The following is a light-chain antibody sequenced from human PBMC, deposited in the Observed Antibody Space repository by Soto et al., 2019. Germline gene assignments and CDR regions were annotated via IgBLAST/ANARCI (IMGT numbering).Light chain of an antibody. Sequence: EIVMTQSPATLSVSPGERATLSCRASQSVSNNLAWYQQKPGQAPRLLIYGASTRATAIPARFSGSGSGTEFTLTISSLQSEDSAVYYCQQHNNWPLTFGGGTKVDI. CDR2: GAS. CDR3: QQHNNWPLT. CDR1: QSVSNN. J-gene: IGKJ4*02. V-gene: IGKV3-15*01.